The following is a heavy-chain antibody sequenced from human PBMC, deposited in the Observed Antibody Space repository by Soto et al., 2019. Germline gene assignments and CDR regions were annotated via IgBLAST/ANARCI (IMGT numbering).Heavy chain of an antibody. J-gene: IGHJ3*02. CDR2: MNPNSGNT. CDR3: ASVGTVTTCEGYDAFDI. Sequence: QVQLVQSGAEVKKPGASVKVSCKASGYTFTSYDINWVRQATGQGLEWMGWMNPNSGNTGYAQKFQGRVTMTRNTSISTAYMELSSLRSEDTAVYYCASVGTVTTCEGYDAFDIWGKGTMVTVSS. D-gene: IGHD4-17*01. CDR1: GYTFTSYD. V-gene: IGHV1-8*01.